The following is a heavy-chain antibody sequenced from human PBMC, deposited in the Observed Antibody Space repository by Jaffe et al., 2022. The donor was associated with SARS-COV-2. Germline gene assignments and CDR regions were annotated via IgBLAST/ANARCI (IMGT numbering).Heavy chain of an antibody. J-gene: IGHJ6*02. CDR2: ISYDGSNK. D-gene: IGHD3-22*01. CDR1: GFTFSSYA. Sequence: QVQLVESGGGVVQPGRSLRLSCAASGFTFSSYAMHWVRQAPGKGLEWVAVISYDGSNKYYADSVKGRFTISRDNSKNTLYLQMNSLRAEDTAVYYCARVRVGDSSGWDRNYYYYYGMDVWGQGTTVTVSS. CDR3: ARVRVGDSSGWDRNYYYYYGMDV. V-gene: IGHV3-30-3*01.